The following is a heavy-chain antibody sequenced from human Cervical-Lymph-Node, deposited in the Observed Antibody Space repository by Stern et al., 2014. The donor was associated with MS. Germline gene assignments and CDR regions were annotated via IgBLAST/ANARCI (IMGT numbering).Heavy chain of an antibody. J-gene: IGHJ4*02. Sequence: VQLVESGGGLVKPGGSLRLSCAVSGITFSNAWMSWVRQAPGKGLEWVGRIKRKTDGGTTDYAAPVKGRFTVSRDDSKNTLYLQMNSLKTEDTAVYYCTSEVSIGFNYWGQGTLVTVSS. CDR3: TSEVSIGFNY. CDR2: IKRKTDGGTT. CDR1: GITFSNAW. D-gene: IGHD2-8*01. V-gene: IGHV3-15*01.